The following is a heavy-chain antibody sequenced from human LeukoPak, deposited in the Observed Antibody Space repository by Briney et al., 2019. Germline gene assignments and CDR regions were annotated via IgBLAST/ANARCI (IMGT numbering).Heavy chain of an antibody. CDR3: AKERASYGVPGLFDY. D-gene: IGHD5-18*01. Sequence: PGGSLRLSCAASGLTFSKYSMTWVRQAPGKGLEWVSAISASGYSTHCADSVKGRFTISRDNSKNTLYLQMNSLRAEDTAVYYCAKERASYGVPGLFDYWGQGTLVTVSS. J-gene: IGHJ4*02. CDR1: GLTFSKYS. CDR2: ISASGYST. V-gene: IGHV3-23*01.